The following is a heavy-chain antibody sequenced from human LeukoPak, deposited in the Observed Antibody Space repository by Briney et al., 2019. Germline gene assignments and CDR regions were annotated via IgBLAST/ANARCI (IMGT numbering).Heavy chain of an antibody. CDR1: GFTFSSYG. CDR3: AKGRDYYDSSGYPKPIDL. CDR2: ISYDGTNK. V-gene: IGHV3-30*18. D-gene: IGHD3-22*01. J-gene: IGHJ5*02. Sequence: GGSLRLSCAASGFTFSSYGMHWVRQAPGKGLEWVAVISYDGTNKYYVDSVKGRFTISRDNSKNTLYLQMNSLRAEDTAVYYCAKGRDYYDSSGYPKPIDLWGRGTLVTVSS.